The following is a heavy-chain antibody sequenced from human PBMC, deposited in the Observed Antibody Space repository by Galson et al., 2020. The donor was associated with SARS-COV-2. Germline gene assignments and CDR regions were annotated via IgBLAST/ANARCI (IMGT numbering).Heavy chain of an antibody. CDR2: MSYDGSIQ. J-gene: IGHJ4*02. CDR3: AINRALDY. CDR1: GFTFSTYA. V-gene: IGHV3-30*03. Sequence: AGESLKISCVASGFTFSTYAMHWVRQAPGNGLEWVAVMSYDGSIQYYSDSVKGRFTISRDNSKNTLYLQMNSLRLEDTGVYYCAINRALDYWGQGILVTVSS.